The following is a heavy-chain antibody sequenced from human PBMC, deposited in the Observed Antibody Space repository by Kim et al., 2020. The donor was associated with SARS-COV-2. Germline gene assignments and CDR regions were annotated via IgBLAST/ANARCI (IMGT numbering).Heavy chain of an antibody. Sequence: KSRVTISVDTSKNQFSLKLSSVTAADTAVYYCARHLYKVYDSSGYRTFDIWGQGTMVTVSS. CDR3: ARHLYKVYDSSGYRTFDI. J-gene: IGHJ3*02. D-gene: IGHD3-22*01. V-gene: IGHV4-39*01.